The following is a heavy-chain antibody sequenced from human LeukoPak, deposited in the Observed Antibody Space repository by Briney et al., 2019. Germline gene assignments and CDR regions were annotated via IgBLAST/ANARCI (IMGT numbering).Heavy chain of an antibody. Sequence: ASVKVSCKASGYTFTGYYMHWVRQAPGQGLEWMGWINPNSGGTNYAQKFLGRVTMTRDTSISTAYMELSRLRSDDTAVYYCARDRLGGSGSYYDNWFDPWGQGTLVTVSS. CDR3: ARDRLGGSGSYYDNWFDP. CDR2: INPNSGGT. D-gene: IGHD3-10*01. CDR1: GYTFTGYY. J-gene: IGHJ5*02. V-gene: IGHV1-2*02.